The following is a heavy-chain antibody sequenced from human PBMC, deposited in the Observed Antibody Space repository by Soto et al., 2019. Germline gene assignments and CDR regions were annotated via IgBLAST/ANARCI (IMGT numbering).Heavy chain of an antibody. D-gene: IGHD3-3*01. Sequence: QERLVQSGAEVRKPGSSVKVSCKVTGGTSTRYAINWVRQAPGHGLEWMGGIVPMFGTSKYAQKFQGRVTITADTSTNIAYMELRSLRSEDTAVYYCNRGSEYDFWGGYLWGQGTLVSVSS. CDR3: NRGSEYDFWGGYL. CDR2: IVPMFGTS. V-gene: IGHV1-69*06. J-gene: IGHJ4*02. CDR1: GGTSTRYA.